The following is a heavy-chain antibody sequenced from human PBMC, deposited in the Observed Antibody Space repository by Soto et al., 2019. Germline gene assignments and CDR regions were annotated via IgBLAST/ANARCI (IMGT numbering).Heavy chain of an antibody. CDR1: GGSISSGDYY. V-gene: IGHV3-11*04. D-gene: IGHD6-19*01. Sequence: LSLTCTVSGGSISSGDYYWSWISQPPGKGLEWISYTSPRGETLYYAASVEGRVTISRDNGRNSLFLQMXSLRDEDTALYFCAKGTHTNVGCRYHLDSWGQGVTVTVSS. CDR2: TSPRGETL. J-gene: IGHJ4*02. CDR3: AKGTHTNVGCRYHLDS.